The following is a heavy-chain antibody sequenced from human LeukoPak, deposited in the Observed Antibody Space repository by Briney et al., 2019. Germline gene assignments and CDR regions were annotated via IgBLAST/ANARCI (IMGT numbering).Heavy chain of an antibody. CDR3: AKDLVVVVPAAPS. J-gene: IGHJ5*02. CDR2: ISSSGSTF. CDR1: GFSFSDNY. D-gene: IGHD2-2*01. Sequence: GGSLRLSCAASGFSFSDNYMNWIRQAPGKGLEWVSYISSSGSTFFYADSVKGRFTISRDNAKNSLYLQMNSLRAEDTAVYYCAKDLVVVVPAAPSWGQGTLVTVSS. V-gene: IGHV3-11*01.